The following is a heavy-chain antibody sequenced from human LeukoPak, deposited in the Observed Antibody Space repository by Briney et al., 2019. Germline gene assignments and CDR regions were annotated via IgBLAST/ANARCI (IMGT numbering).Heavy chain of an antibody. J-gene: IGHJ4*02. V-gene: IGHV3-66*01. CDR1: GFTVSSNY. D-gene: IGHD6-13*01. CDR2: IYSGGST. CDR3: AWCGSSWYFDY. Sequence: PGGSLRLSCAASGFTVSSNYMSWVRQAPGKGLEWVSVIYSGGSTYYADSVKGRFTISRDNSKNTLYLQMNSLRAEDTAVYHCAWCGSSWYFDYWGQGTLVTVSS.